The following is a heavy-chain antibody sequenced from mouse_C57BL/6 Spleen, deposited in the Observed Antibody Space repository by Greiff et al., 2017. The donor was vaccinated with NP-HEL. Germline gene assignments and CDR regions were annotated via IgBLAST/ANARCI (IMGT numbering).Heavy chain of an antibody. J-gene: IGHJ3*01. CDR3: AILITTPWFAY. CDR1: GYSITSGYY. D-gene: IGHD1-1*01. Sequence: DVQLQESGPGLVKPSQSLSLTCSVTGYSITSGYYWNWIRQFPGNKLEWMGYISYDGSNNYNPSLKNRISITRDTSKNQFFLKLNSVTTEDTATYYCAILITTPWFAYWGQGTLVTVSA. V-gene: IGHV3-6*01. CDR2: ISYDGSN.